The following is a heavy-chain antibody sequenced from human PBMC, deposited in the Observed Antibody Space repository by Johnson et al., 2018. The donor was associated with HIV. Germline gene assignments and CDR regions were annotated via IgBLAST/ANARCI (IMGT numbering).Heavy chain of an antibody. D-gene: IGHD5-18*01. V-gene: IGHV3-23*04. CDR2: IRGGGSST. Sequence: MQLVESGGGLVPPGGSLRLSCAASGFTFRNYAMSWVRQAPGKGLEWVTTIRGGGSSTYYADSVKGRLTISRDNSKNTLDLPRNGLRAEDTAVYYCARDTAMVHDAFDIWGQGTMVTVSS. CDR1: GFTFRNYA. J-gene: IGHJ3*02. CDR3: ARDTAMVHDAFDI.